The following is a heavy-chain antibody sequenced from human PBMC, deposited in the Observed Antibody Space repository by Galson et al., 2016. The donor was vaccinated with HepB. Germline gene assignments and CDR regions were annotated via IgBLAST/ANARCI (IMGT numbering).Heavy chain of an antibody. J-gene: IGHJ6*02. V-gene: IGHV1-2*02. CDR2: INPNSGGT. CDR1: GYTLTDYY. Sequence: SVKVSCKASGYTLTDYYIHWVRQAPGQGLEWMGWINPNSGGTNYAQKFQGRVTMTRDTSISTAYMELIGLKSDDTAVYYGARVFTMVRGVTNTFYYYGMDVWGQGTTVTVSS. CDR3: ARVFTMVRGVTNTFYYYGMDV. D-gene: IGHD3-10*01.